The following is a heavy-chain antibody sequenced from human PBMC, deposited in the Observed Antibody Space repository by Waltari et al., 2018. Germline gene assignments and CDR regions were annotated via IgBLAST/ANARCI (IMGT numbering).Heavy chain of an antibody. Sequence: QVQLVQSGAEVKKPGASVKVSCTASGYTFTDFYMPWVRQAPGQGLEWMGIVNPNGGSTTYAQKLQDRVTMTRDTSTSTVYMELSSLRSEDTAVYYCARAGSTLIWGVAEWGQGTLVTVSS. V-gene: IGHV1-46*04. CDR2: VNPNGGST. D-gene: IGHD2-2*01. CDR3: ARAGSTLIWGVAE. J-gene: IGHJ4*02. CDR1: GYTFTDFY.